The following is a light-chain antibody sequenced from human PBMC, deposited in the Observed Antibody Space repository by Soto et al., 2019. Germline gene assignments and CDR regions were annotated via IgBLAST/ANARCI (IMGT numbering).Light chain of an antibody. V-gene: IGKV3-20*01. CDR1: QSVSSY. Sequence: IVLTQSPATLSLSPEERATLSCRASQSVSSYLAWYQQKPGQAPRLLIYDASNRATGIPDRFSGSGSGTDFTLTISRLEPEDFAVYYCQQYGISPTFGQGTNVDIK. CDR2: DAS. J-gene: IGKJ1*01. CDR3: QQYGISPT.